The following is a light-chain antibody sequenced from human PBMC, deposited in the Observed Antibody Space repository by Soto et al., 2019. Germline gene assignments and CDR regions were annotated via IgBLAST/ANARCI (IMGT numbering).Light chain of an antibody. CDR2: GAS. J-gene: IGKJ4*01. Sequence: EIVLTQSPGTLSLSSEERATLSCRASQSVRSNYLAWYQQKPGQAPRLLIYGASSRATGIPDRFSGSGSGTDFTLTISRLEPEDFAVYYCQHYASSPLTFGGGTKVEIK. CDR1: QSVRSNY. V-gene: IGKV3-20*01. CDR3: QHYASSPLT.